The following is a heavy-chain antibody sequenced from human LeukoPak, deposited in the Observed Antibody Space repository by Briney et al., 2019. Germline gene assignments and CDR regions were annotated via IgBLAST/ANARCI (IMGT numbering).Heavy chain of an antibody. D-gene: IGHD6-13*01. Sequence: GGSLRLSCAASGFTSSSYALNWARQAPGKGLEWVATVSGSGDRMYHADSVKGRFTISRDNSKNTIYLQMNSLRAEDTALYYCAKAAAAPGFDLWGQGTLVTVSS. J-gene: IGHJ4*02. V-gene: IGHV3-23*01. CDR2: VSGSGDRM. CDR1: GFTSSSYA. CDR3: AKAAAAPGFDL.